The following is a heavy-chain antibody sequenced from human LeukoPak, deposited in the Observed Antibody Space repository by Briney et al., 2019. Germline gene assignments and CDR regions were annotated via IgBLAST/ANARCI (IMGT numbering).Heavy chain of an antibody. CDR1: GGSISSSSYY. CDR2: IFYSGST. V-gene: IGHV4-39*01. J-gene: IGHJ4*02. Sequence: SETLSLTCTVSGGSISSSSYYWGWIRQPPGRGLEWIGSIFYSGSTYYNPSLQSRVTISVDTSKHQFSLKVRSVTATDTAVYYCARHDQVACYSAYWGQGTLVTVSS. CDR3: ARHDQVACYSAY. D-gene: IGHD2-2*01.